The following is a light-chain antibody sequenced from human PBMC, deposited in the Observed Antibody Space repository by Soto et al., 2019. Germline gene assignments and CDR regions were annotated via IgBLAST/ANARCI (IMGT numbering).Light chain of an antibody. J-gene: IGLJ1*01. CDR3: ATWDDSLNGV. CDR1: SSNIGSNT. CDR2: GNN. Sequence: QSVLTQPPSASGTPGQRVTISCSGSSSNIGSNTVNWYQQLPGTAPKLLIYGNNQRPSGVPDRFSGSKSGTSASLAISGLQSEDEADYYCATWDDSLNGVFGTGTKSPS. V-gene: IGLV1-44*01.